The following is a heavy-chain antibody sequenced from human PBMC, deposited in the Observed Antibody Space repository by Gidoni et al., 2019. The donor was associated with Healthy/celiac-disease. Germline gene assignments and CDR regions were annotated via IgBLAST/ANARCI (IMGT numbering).Heavy chain of an antibody. CDR3: AKGGRVGQWGPPDNFDY. D-gene: IGHD3-16*01. Sequence: EVQLVESGGGLVQPGRSLRLSCAASGFTFDDYAMHWVRQAPGKGREWVSGISWNSGSRGYADAVKGRFTSCRDNAKNSLYLQMNRLRAEDTAWYYCAKGGRVGQWGPPDNFDYWGQGTLVTVSS. CDR1: GFTFDDYA. V-gene: IGHV3-9*01. J-gene: IGHJ4*02. CDR2: ISWNSGSR.